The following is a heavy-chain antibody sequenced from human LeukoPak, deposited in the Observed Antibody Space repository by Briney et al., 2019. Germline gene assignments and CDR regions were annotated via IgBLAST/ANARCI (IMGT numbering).Heavy chain of an antibody. CDR1: GFTFSSYA. D-gene: IGHD2-21*02. V-gene: IGHV3-23*01. CDR3: ARTYRVVTAIPWYFDL. CDR2: ISSSGGST. J-gene: IGHJ2*01. Sequence: PGGSLRLSCAASGFTFSSYAMSWVRQAPGKGLEWVSAISSSGGSTYYADSVKGRFTISRDNSKNTLYLQMNSLRAEDTAVYYCARTYRVVTAIPWYFDLWGRGTLVTVSS.